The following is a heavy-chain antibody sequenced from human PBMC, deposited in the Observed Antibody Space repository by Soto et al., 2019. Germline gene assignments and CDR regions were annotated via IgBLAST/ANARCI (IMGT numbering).Heavy chain of an antibody. V-gene: IGHV3-23*01. Sequence: PGGSLRLSCAASGFTFSSYAMSWVRQAPGKGLEWVSAISGSGGSTYYADSVKGRFTISRDNSKNTLYLQMNSLRAEDTAVYYCARDGCSSTSCYAALYYYYYGMDVWGQGTTVTVSS. CDR3: ARDGCSSTSCYAALYYYYYGMDV. CDR1: GFTFSSYA. CDR2: ISGSGGST. D-gene: IGHD2-2*01. J-gene: IGHJ6*02.